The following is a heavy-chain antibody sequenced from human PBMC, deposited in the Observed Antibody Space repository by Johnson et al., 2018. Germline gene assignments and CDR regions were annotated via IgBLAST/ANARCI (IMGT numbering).Heavy chain of an antibody. CDR2: ISQDGGYK. CDR3: ATGGYRRSGPPDV. CDR1: ELTFSSYE. V-gene: IGHV3-30*03. D-gene: IGHD3-3*01. J-gene: IGHJ6*04. Sequence: QVQLVESGGGVVQPKRSLRLSCAASELTFSSYEMHWVRQAPGKGLEWMAVISQDGGYKYYADSVKGRITITRDNSKKTLYVQMNSLRPEDTAVYYCATGGYRRSGPPDVWGKGTTVTVSS.